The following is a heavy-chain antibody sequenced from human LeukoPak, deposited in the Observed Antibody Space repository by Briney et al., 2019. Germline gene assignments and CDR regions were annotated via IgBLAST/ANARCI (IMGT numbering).Heavy chain of an antibody. J-gene: IGHJ4*02. CDR1: GFTFSSYG. CDR3: ARAGQLVPFDY. CDR2: ISSSSSYI. D-gene: IGHD6-6*01. Sequence: GGSLRLSCAASGFTFSSYGMHWVRQAPGKGLEWVSSISSSSSYIYYADSVKGRFTISRDNAKNSLYLQMNSLRAEDTAVYYCARAGQLVPFDYWGQGTLVTVSS. V-gene: IGHV3-21*01.